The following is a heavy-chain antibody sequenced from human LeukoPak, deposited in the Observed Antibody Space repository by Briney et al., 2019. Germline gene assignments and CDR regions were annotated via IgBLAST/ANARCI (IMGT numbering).Heavy chain of an antibody. V-gene: IGHV4-31*03. J-gene: IGHJ3*02. D-gene: IGHD3-22*01. Sequence: PSETLSLTCTVSGGSISRGGYYWSWIRQHPGKGLEWIGYIYYSGSTYYNPSLKSRVTISVDTSKNQFALKLTSVSAADTAVYYCSIYESSVLGGFDIWGQGKIVNV. CDR2: IYYSGST. CDR1: GGSISRGGYY. CDR3: SIYESSVLGGFDI.